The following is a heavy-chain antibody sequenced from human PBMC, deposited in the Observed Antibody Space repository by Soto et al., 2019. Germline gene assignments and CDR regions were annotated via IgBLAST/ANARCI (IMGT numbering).Heavy chain of an antibody. CDR2: ISTSGGST. D-gene: IGHD5-12*01. CDR1: GFTFSSYA. CDR3: AKKAGYSGYNPFDY. Sequence: GGSLRLSCAASGFTFSSYAMSWVRQAPGKGLEWVSAISTSGGSTYYENSVKGRFTTSSATSNNTQYLQMNSLRAEDTAVYYCAKKAGYSGYNPFDYWGQGTLVTVSS. V-gene: IGHV3-23*01. J-gene: IGHJ4*01.